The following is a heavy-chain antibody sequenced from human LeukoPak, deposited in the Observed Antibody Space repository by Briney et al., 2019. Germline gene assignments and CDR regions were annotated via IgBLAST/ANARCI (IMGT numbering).Heavy chain of an antibody. CDR2: ISAYNGNT. D-gene: IGHD4-17*01. CDR3: ARDLALAYGDSPGAFDI. J-gene: IGHJ3*02. CDR1: GYTSTSYG. V-gene: IGHV1-18*01. Sequence: GASVKVSCKASGYTSTSYGISWVRQAPGQGLEWMGWISAYNGNTNYAQKLQGRVTMTTDTSTSTAYMELRSLRSDDTAVYYCARDLALAYGDSPGAFDIWGQGTMVTVSS.